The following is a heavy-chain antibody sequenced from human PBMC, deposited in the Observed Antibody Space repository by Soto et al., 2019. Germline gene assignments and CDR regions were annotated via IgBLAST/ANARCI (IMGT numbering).Heavy chain of an antibody. CDR1: AFTFSSYS. Sequence: EVQLVESGGGLVKPGGSLRLSCAASAFTFSSYSLNWVRQAPGKGLEWVSSISGTGNYIYYADSVRGRFTISRDNAKNSVSLQMDSLTADDTAVYYCARGSEHGLWYFDPWGRGTLVTVSS. J-gene: IGHJ2*01. CDR3: ARGSEHGLWYFDP. CDR2: ISGTGNYI. V-gene: IGHV3-21*06. D-gene: IGHD6-19*01.